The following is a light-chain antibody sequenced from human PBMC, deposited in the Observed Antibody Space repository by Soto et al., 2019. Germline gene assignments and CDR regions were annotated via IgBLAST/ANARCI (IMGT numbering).Light chain of an antibody. Sequence: QSALTQPASVSGSPGQSITISCTGTSSNVGSYNLVSWYQQHPGEAPKLMIYEASKRPSGVSNRFSGSESGNTASLTISGLQAEDEADYYCCSYAGSDTMIFGGGTKLTVL. J-gene: IGLJ2*01. CDR1: SSNVGSYNL. CDR3: CSYAGSDTMI. CDR2: EAS. V-gene: IGLV2-23*01.